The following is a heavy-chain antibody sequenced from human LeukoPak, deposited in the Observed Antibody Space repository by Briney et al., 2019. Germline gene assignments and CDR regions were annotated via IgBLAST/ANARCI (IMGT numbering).Heavy chain of an antibody. CDR3: TRGRTYFYGSDS. V-gene: IGHV4-61*02. D-gene: IGHD3-10*01. Sequence: PSETLSLTCTVSGDSITDGNYYWNWIRQPAGKGLEWIGRIYASGNTNYNPSLKSRVTMSVDTSNNQFSLSLYSVIAADTAVYYCTRGRTYFYGSDSWGQGTLVIVSS. J-gene: IGHJ5*01. CDR2: IYASGNT. CDR1: GDSITDGNYY.